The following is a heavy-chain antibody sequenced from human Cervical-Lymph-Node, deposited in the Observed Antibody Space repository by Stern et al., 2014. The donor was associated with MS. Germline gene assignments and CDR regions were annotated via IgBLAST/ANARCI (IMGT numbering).Heavy chain of an antibody. J-gene: IGHJ4*02. CDR3: ASRGETTTGYYFDY. V-gene: IGHV1-3*01. Sequence: VQLVESGAEVKKPGASVKGSCKASGYTFTRYAIHWVRQAPGQRPEWMGWINAGNGDTKYAQKFQDRVTFTRDTSASTSYMELSSLRSEDTAVYYCASRGETTTGYYFDYWGQGTLVTVSS. CDR1: GYTFTRYA. D-gene: IGHD4-17*01. CDR2: INAGNGDT.